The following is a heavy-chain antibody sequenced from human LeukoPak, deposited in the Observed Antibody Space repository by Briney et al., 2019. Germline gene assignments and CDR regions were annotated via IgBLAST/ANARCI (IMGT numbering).Heavy chain of an antibody. V-gene: IGHV1-69*05. J-gene: IGHJ4*02. Sequence: SVKVSCKASGGTFSSYAISGVRQAPGQGLEWMGRIIPIFGTANYAQKFQGRVTITTDESTSTAYMELSSLRSEDTAVYYCARAYRGYSYGYPDYWGQGTLVTVSS. D-gene: IGHD5-18*01. CDR2: IIPIFGTA. CDR1: GGTFSSYA. CDR3: ARAYRGYSYGYPDY.